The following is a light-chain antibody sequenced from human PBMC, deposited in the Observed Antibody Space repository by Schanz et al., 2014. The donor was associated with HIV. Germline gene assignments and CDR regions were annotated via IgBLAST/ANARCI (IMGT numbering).Light chain of an antibody. J-gene: IGLJ2*01. CDR3: QSYDSSLSGFVV. CDR2: DNS. CDR1: SSNIGADYD. V-gene: IGLV1-40*01. Sequence: QSVLAQPPSVSGAPGQSVTISCTGSSSNIGADYDVHWYQLLPGTAPQLLIFDNSNRPSGVPARFSGSKSGSSASLTISALQAEDEAYYYCQSYDSSLSGFVVFGGGTKLTVL.